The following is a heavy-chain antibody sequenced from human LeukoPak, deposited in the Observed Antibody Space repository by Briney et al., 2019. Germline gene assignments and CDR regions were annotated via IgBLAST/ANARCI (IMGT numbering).Heavy chain of an antibody. CDR2: ISGSGGST. Sequence: GGSPRLSCAASGFTFSSYAMSWVRQAPGKGLEWVSAISGSGGSTYYADSVKGRFTISRDNSKNTLYLQMNSLRAEDTAVYYCAKYRGYGDMYYFDYWGQGTLVTVSS. J-gene: IGHJ4*02. D-gene: IGHD4-17*01. CDR3: AKYRGYGDMYYFDY. CDR1: GFTFSSYA. V-gene: IGHV3-23*01.